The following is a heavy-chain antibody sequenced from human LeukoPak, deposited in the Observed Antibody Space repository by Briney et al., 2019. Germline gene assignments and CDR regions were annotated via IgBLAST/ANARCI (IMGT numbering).Heavy chain of an antibody. CDR1: GFTFSSYE. Sequence: GGSLRLSCAASGFTFSSYEMNWVRQAPGKGLEWVSYISSSGSTIYYADSVKGRFTISRDNAKNSLYLQMNSLRAEDTAVYYCARVGAAAGFIDYWGQGTLVTVSS. J-gene: IGHJ4*02. CDR2: ISSSGSTI. D-gene: IGHD6-13*01. V-gene: IGHV3-48*03. CDR3: ARVGAAAGFIDY.